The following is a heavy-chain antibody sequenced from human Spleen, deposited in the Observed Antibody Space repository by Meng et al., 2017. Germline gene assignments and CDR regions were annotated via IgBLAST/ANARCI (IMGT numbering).Heavy chain of an antibody. Sequence: QVQLVPAGVEVKQAGAVMKISCKASGYTCTNYYTNWVRQAPGQGLEWMGIINHSGSGTNYAQKFQGRVTMTRDTSTNTVYMELSSLRSEVTAIYYCAREGGDSGSPDYWGQGTLVTVSS. CDR2: INHSGSGT. V-gene: IGHV1-46*01. CDR1: GYTCTNYY. CDR3: AREGGDSGSPDY. D-gene: IGHD1-26*01. J-gene: IGHJ4*02.